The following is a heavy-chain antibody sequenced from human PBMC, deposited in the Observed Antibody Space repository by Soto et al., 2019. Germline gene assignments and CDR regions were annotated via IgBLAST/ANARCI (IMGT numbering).Heavy chain of an antibody. CDR2: VFWDDDK. CDR1: GFSLSTSGVG. Sequence: ITLRESGPKLVKPTQTLTLTCTFSGFSLSTSGVGVAWIRQHPGKALEVVALVFWDDDKRYITLLKNNVTCTNNTSKNLVVLTMTNMDPVDTGTYDCAHRSATDGGAFGFSAQGALVTVSS. CDR3: AHRSATDGGAFGF. D-gene: IGHD1-26*01. J-gene: IGHJ4*02. V-gene: IGHV2-5*02.